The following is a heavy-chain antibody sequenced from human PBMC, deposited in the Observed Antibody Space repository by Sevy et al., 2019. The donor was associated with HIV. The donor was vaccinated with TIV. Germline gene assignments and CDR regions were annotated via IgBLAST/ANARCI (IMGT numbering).Heavy chain of an antibody. V-gene: IGHV3-23*01. CDR1: GFTFSSYV. J-gene: IGHJ4*02. D-gene: IGHD1-7*01. CDR2: ISGSGGRT. Sequence: GGSLRLSCAASGFTFSSYVMSWVRRAPGKGLEWVSGISGSGGRTYYADSVKGRFTISRDNSQNTLYLQMNSLRAEDTAVYYCERENYYFDYWGQGTLVTVS. CDR3: ERENYYFDY.